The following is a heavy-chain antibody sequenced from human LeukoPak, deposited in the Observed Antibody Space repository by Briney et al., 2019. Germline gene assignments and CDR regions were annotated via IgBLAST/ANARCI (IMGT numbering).Heavy chain of an antibody. CDR1: GGSISSYY. V-gene: IGHV4-59*05. D-gene: IGHD3-3*01. CDR3: ILSGDFWSGYYTVEAFDI. J-gene: IGHJ3*02. CDR2: IYYSGST. Sequence: SETLSLTCTVSGGSISSYYWSWIRQPPGKGLEWIGSIYYSGSTYYNPSLKSRVTISVDTSKNQFSLKLSSVTAADTAVYYCILSGDFWSGYYTVEAFDIWGQGTMVTVSS.